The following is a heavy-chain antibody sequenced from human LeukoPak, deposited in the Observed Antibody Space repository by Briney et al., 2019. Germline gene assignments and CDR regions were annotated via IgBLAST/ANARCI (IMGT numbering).Heavy chain of an antibody. D-gene: IGHD6-13*01. J-gene: IGHJ4*02. CDR1: GGSFSGYY. CDR3: ARGEQQLAFDY. V-gene: IGHV4-34*01. Sequence: PSETLSLTCAVYGGSFSGYYWSWLRQPPGKGLEWIGEINHSGSTNYNPSLKSRVTISVDTSKNQFSLKLSSVTAADTAVYYCARGEQQLAFDYWGQGALVTVSS. CDR2: INHSGST.